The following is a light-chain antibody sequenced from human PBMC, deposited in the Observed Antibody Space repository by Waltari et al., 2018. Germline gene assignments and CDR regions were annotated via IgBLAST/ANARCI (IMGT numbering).Light chain of an antibody. CDR3: QQYFSTPYT. Sequence: DFVMTQSPDSLAVPLGERASIHCRSSQNVFYRSNKKNYLAWYQQKPGQPPKLLIYWASTRESGVPGRFSGSGSGTDFTLTITSLQAEDVAVYYCQQYFSTPYTFGQGTKLEIK. J-gene: IGKJ2*01. V-gene: IGKV4-1*01. CDR1: QNVFYRSNKKNY. CDR2: WAS.